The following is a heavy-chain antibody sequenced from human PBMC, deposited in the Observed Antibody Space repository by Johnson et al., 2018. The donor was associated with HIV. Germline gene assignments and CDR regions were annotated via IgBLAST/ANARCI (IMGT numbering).Heavy chain of an antibody. Sequence: QVQLVESGGGVVQPGRSLRLSCAASGFTFSSYGMHWVRQAPGKGLEWVALIWYDGSNKYYADSVKGRFTISRDNSKNTLYLQRNSLRAEDTAVYYCAKDLFTEREDDAFDIWGQGTMVTISS. V-gene: IGHV3-33*06. D-gene: IGHD1-26*01. CDR3: AKDLFTEREDDAFDI. J-gene: IGHJ3*02. CDR2: IWYDGSNK. CDR1: GFTFSSYG.